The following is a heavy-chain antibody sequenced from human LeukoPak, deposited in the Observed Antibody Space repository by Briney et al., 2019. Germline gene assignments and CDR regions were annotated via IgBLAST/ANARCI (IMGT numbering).Heavy chain of an antibody. CDR2: INPNSGAT. V-gene: IGHV1-2*02. CDR1: GYTFTDYY. Sequence: GAPVKVSCKASGYTFTDYYIHWVRQAPGQGLEGMAWINPNSGATNNAQKFQGRATVSRVTSIGTAYMELSELRSDDTAVYYCARSGITTIPNFDNWGQGTLVTVSS. J-gene: IGHJ4*02. D-gene: IGHD5-12*01. CDR3: ARSGITTIPNFDN.